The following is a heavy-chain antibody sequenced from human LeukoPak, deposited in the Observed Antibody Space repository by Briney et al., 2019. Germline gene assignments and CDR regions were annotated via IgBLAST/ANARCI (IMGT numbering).Heavy chain of an antibody. Sequence: SETLSLTCTVSGGSISSYYWSWIRQPPGKGLEWIGYIYYSGSTNYNPSLKSRVTISVDTSKNQFSLKLSSVTAADTAVYYCASSKYCSGWPDDAFDIWGQGTMVTVSS. D-gene: IGHD6-19*01. V-gene: IGHV4-59*08. CDR3: ASSKYCSGWPDDAFDI. CDR2: IYYSGST. J-gene: IGHJ3*02. CDR1: GGSISSYY.